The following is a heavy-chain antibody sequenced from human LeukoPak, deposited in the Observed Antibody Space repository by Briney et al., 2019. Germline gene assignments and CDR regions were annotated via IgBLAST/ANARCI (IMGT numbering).Heavy chain of an antibody. V-gene: IGHV4-34*01. CDR1: GGSISNYY. Sequence: PSETLSLTCTVSGGSISNYYWSWIRQPPGKGLEWIGEINHGGSTNYNPSLKSRVTISVDTSKNQFSLKLSSVTAADTAVYYCARGATMIVVVTLFDYWGQGTLVTVSS. CDR2: INHGGST. D-gene: IGHD3-22*01. J-gene: IGHJ4*02. CDR3: ARGATMIVVVTLFDY.